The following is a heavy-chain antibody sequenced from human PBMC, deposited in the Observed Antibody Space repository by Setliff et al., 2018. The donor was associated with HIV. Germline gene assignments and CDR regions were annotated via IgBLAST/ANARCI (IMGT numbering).Heavy chain of an antibody. CDR3: ARDLLLRWLDY. V-gene: IGHV1-69*10. D-gene: IGHD4-17*01. CDR2: IILVQGIP. J-gene: IGHJ4*02. CDR1: GYTFTSVG. Sequence: SVKVSCKASGYTFTSVGIGWVRQAPGQGLEWLGGIILVQGIPNYAQKFQGRVTITADVSTSTDYMELSSLRSEDTAVYYCARDLLLRWLDYWGQGTLVTVSS.